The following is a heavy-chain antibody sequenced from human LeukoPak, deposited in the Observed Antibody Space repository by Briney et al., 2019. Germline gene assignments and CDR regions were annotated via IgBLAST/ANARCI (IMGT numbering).Heavy chain of an antibody. J-gene: IGHJ4*02. CDR1: GFTFSSYW. V-gene: IGHV4-34*01. CDR3: ARGYYYDSSGYYGYFDY. CDR2: INHSGST. Sequence: GSLRLSCAASGFTFSSYWMSWIRQPPGKGLEWIGEINHSGSTNYNPSLKSRVTISVDTSKNQFSLKLSSVTAADTAVYYCARGYYYDSSGYYGYFDYWGQGTLVTVSS. D-gene: IGHD3-22*01.